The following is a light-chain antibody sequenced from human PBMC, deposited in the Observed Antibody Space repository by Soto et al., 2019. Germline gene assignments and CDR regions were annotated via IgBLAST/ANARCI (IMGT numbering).Light chain of an antibody. CDR3: QSYDSSLSGSVV. CDR2: GNS. Sequence: QSVLTQPPSVSGAPGLRVTISCTGSSSNIGAGYDVHWYQQLPGTAPKVLIYGNSNRPAGVPDRFSGSKSGTSASLAITGLQAEDEADYDCQSYDSSLSGSVVFGGGTKLTVL. CDR1: SSNIGAGYD. J-gene: IGLJ2*01. V-gene: IGLV1-40*01.